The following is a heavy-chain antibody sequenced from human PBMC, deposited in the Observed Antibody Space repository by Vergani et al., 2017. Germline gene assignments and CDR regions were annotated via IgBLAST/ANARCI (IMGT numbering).Heavy chain of an antibody. V-gene: IGHV3-33*01. D-gene: IGHD6-13*01. CDR1: GFTFSSYG. CDR3: ARVGIAAAGEDAFDI. Sequence: QVQLVESGGGVVQPGRSLRLSCAASGFTFSSYGMHWVRQAPGKGLEWVAVIWYDGSNKYYADSVKGRFTISRGNSKNTLYLQMNSLRAEDTAVYYCARVGIAAAGEDAFDIWGQGTMVTVSS. J-gene: IGHJ3*02. CDR2: IWYDGSNK.